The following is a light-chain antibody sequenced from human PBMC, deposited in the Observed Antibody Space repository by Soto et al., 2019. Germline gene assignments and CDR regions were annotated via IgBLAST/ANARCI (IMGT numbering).Light chain of an antibody. Sequence: DIVMTQSPLSLPVAPGEPASISCRSRQSLLSSKGYKYLDWYLQKPGQSPQLLISLGSNRASGVPDRFSGSGSGADFTLKISRVEAEDVGVYYCMQALQTPRTFGQGTKLEIK. CDR3: MQALQTPRT. J-gene: IGKJ2*01. V-gene: IGKV2-28*01. CDR2: LGS. CDR1: QSLLSSKGYKY.